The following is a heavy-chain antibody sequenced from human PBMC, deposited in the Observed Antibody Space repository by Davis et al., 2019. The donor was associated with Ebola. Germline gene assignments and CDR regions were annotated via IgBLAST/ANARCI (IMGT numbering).Heavy chain of an antibody. V-gene: IGHV4-34*01. CDR3: ARWPPLRVWYYGMDV. CDR2: INHSGGT. J-gene: IGHJ6*02. Sequence: SETLSLTCAVSGGSFSGFSWSWIRQPPGKGLEWIGEINHSGGTNYNPSLKSRVTISVDTSKNQFSLKLSSVTAADTAVYYCARWPPLRVWYYGMDVWGQGTTVTVSS. D-gene: IGHD2-21*01. CDR1: GGSFSGFS.